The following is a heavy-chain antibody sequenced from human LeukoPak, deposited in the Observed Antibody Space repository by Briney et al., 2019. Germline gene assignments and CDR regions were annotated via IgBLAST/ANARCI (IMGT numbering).Heavy chain of an antibody. CDR1: RGTFSSYA. J-gene: IGHJ3*02. Sequence: SVKVSCKASRGTFSSYAISGVRQAPGQGREWMGGIIPIFGTANYAQKFQGRVTITADESTSTAYMELSSLRSEDTAVYYCARALYYPLLVDAFDIWGHGTMVTVSS. D-gene: IGHD2-2*01. CDR2: IIPIFGTA. CDR3: ARALYYPLLVDAFDI. V-gene: IGHV1-69*13.